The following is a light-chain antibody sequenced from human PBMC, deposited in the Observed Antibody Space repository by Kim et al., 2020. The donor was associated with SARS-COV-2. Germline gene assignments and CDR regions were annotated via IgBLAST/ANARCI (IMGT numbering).Light chain of an antibody. V-gene: IGKV1-9*01. J-gene: IGKJ2*01. CDR2: TAS. CDR3: QHLNAFPPT. CDR1: EDINNY. Sequence: IQLTQSPSSLSASVGDRVTITCRASEDINNYLAWYQQKSGKAPELLIYTASTLQSGVPSRFSGSGSGTDFTLTVSSLQPEDFATYYCQHLNAFPPTFGQGTKLEI.